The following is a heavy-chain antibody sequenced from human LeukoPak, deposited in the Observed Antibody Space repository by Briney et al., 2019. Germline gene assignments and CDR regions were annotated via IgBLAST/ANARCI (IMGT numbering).Heavy chain of an antibody. CDR2: IYYDGSNK. CDR3: ASDVTTSGNGAFDI. CDR1: GFTFRSFG. J-gene: IGHJ3*02. V-gene: IGHV3-33*01. Sequence: GGSLRLSCAASGFTFRSFGMHWVRQAPGKGLEWVALIYYDGSNKYYADSVRGRFTISRDNSKNTLYLQMNSLRAEDTAVYYCASDVTTSGNGAFDIWGQGTMVTVSS. D-gene: IGHD1-1*01.